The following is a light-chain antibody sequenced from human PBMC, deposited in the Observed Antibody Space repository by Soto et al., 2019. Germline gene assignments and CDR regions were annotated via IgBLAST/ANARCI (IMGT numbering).Light chain of an antibody. CDR1: QGINSY. J-gene: IGKJ1*01. V-gene: IGKV1-6*01. Sequence: IQLTQSPSFLCASVGDRVTVTCRASQGINSYLAWYQQKPGKAPKVLIYAASSLPSGVPSRFSGSGSGTDCTLTISSLQPEDFATYYCLQDYNYPWTFGQGTKVDIK. CDR2: AAS. CDR3: LQDYNYPWT.